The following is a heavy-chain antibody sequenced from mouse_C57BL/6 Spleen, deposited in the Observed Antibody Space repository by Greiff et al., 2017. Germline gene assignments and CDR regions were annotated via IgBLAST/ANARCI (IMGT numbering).Heavy chain of an antibody. D-gene: IGHD1-1*01. CDR2: IYPRSGNT. CDR3: ARESAYPNGSSPTSAMDY. V-gene: IGHV1-81*01. J-gene: IGHJ4*01. Sequence: VQLQQSGAELARPGASVKLSCKASGYTFTSYGISWVKQRTGQGLEWIGEIYPRSGNTYYNEKFKGKATLTADKSSSTAYMELRSLTSEDSAVYFCARESAYPNGSSPTSAMDYWGQGTSVTVSS. CDR1: GYTFTSYG.